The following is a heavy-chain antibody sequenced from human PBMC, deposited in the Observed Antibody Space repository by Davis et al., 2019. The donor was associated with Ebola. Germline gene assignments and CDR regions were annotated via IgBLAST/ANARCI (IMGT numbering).Heavy chain of an antibody. CDR2: ISWNSGSI. J-gene: IGHJ6*03. CDR1: GFTFDDYA. CDR3: AKGLYYYYYMDV. V-gene: IGHV3-9*01. Sequence: SLKISCAASGFTFDDYAMHWVRQAPGKGLEWVSGISWNSGSIGYADSVKGRFTISRDNAKNSLYLQMNSLRAEDTALYYCAKGLYYYYYMDVWGKGTTVTVSS.